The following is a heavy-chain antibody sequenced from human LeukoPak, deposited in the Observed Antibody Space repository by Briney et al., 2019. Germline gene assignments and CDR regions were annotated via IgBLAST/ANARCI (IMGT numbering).Heavy chain of an antibody. CDR3: ARHPEYYDFWSGYYTGGALDAFDI. J-gene: IGHJ3*02. D-gene: IGHD3-3*01. V-gene: IGHV4-39*01. Sequence: LRLSCAASGFTVSSNYMSWVRQPPGKGPEWIGSINYSGSTNYNPSLKSRVTMSVDTPKNQFSLKLSSVTAADTAVYYCARHPEYYDFWSGYYTGGALDAFDIWGQGTMVTVSS. CDR2: INYSGST. CDR1: GFTVSSNY.